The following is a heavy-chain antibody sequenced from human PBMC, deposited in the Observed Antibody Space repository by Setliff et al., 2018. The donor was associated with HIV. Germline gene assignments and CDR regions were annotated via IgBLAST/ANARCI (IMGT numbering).Heavy chain of an antibody. J-gene: IGHJ4*02. CDR3: ARVGLRFKYTFDY. Sequence: PSETLSLTCAVYGGSISGYYWSWIRQPPGKGLEWIGEINLVGRNDNYNPSLNNRAAIVLDTSKNQFSLWLTSVTAADTAVYYCARVGLRFKYTFDYWGQGMLVTVSS. D-gene: IGHD5-12*01. CDR1: GGSISGYY. CDR2: INLVGRND. V-gene: IGHV4-34*04.